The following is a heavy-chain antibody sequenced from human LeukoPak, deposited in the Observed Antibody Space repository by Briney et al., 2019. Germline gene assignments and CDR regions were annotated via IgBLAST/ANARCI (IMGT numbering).Heavy chain of an antibody. J-gene: IGHJ4*02. D-gene: IGHD6-13*01. CDR3: ARGLSSSWLRD. V-gene: IGHV4-34*01. CDR2: INHSGST. CDR1: GGSFSGYY. Sequence: SETLSLTCAVYGGSFSGYYWSGIREPPGKGLEWIGEINHSGSTNYNPSLKSRVTISVDTSKNQFSLKLSSVTAADTAVYYCARGLSSSWLRDWGQGTLVTASS.